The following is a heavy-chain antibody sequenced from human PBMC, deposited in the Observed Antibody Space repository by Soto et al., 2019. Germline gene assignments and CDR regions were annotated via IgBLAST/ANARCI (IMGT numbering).Heavy chain of an antibody. CDR3: ARQDRVVAEGRWFDP. D-gene: IGHD2-15*01. CDR2: VHYSGNT. V-gene: IGHV4-38-2*02. J-gene: IGHJ5*02. Sequence: SETLSLTCTASGYSISSGYHWAWIRQPPGKGLEWLGSVHYSGNTYYNPSLKSRLTISVDKSKNQFSLNLSSVTAADTAVYYCARQDRVVAEGRWFDPWGQGTLVTVSS. CDR1: GYSISSGYH.